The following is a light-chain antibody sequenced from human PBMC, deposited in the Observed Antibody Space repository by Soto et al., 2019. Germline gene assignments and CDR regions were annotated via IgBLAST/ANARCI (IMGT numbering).Light chain of an antibody. CDR3: QQSHSTPYT. CDR2: AAS. Sequence: DIQMTQPPSSLSASFGDRVTLTCRASQSIDTYLNWYQQKPGTAPKLLMYAASTLHSGVPSRFSGSGSGTDFTLTISSLQREDFATYFCQQSHSTPYTFGQGTKLEI. J-gene: IGKJ2*01. CDR1: QSIDTY. V-gene: IGKV1-39*01.